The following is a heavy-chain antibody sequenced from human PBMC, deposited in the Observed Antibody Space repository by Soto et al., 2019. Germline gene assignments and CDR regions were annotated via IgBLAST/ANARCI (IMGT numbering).Heavy chain of an antibody. Sequence: GGSLRLSCAASGFTFSSYAMSWFRQAPGKGLEWVSAISGSGGSTYYADSVKGRFTISRDNSKSTLYLQMNSLRAEDTAVYYCAKVDVAAEPFDYWGQGTLVTVSS. V-gene: IGHV3-23*01. D-gene: IGHD2-15*01. J-gene: IGHJ4*02. CDR1: GFTFSSYA. CDR3: AKVDVAAEPFDY. CDR2: ISGSGGST.